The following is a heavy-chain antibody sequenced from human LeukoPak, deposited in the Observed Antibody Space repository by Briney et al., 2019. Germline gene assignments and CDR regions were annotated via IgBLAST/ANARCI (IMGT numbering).Heavy chain of an antibody. CDR2: IYHSGST. D-gene: IGHD5-18*01. Sequence: SETLSLTCAVSGGSISSRNYWSWVRQPPGKGLEWIGEIYHSGSTNYNPSLKSRVTMSVDTSKNQFSLKLSSVTAADTAVYYCARLFFAGTGGYSYGYFDYWGQGTLVTVSS. CDR1: GGSISSRNY. CDR3: ARLFFAGTGGYSYGYFDY. V-gene: IGHV4-4*02. J-gene: IGHJ4*02.